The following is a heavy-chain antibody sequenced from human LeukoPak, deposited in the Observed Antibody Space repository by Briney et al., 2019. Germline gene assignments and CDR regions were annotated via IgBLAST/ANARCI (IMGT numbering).Heavy chain of an antibody. CDR3: ARGGGRLVHSAGVGGWMDV. J-gene: IGHJ6*04. CDR2: ISGSGGSA. Sequence: PGGSLRLSYEASGFTFASHAMNWVRQAPGKGLEWVSGISGSGGSAFYAGSVRGRSTFSRDNSKNTLLLQMNSLRAEDTAVYFCARGGGRLVHSAGVGGWMDVWGKGTTVTVSS. D-gene: IGHD6-13*01. CDR1: GFTFASHA. V-gene: IGHV3-23*01.